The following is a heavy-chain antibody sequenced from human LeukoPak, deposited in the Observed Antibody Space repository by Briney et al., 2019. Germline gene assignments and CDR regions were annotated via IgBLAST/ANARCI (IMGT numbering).Heavy chain of an antibody. CDR3: ALNIHYYDSSGYYFY. Sequence: PSETLSLTCTVSGGSISSSAYYWGWIRQPPGKGLEWIGSIHYSGNTYYKPSLKSRVTISVDTSKNQFSLKLSSVTAADTAVYYCALNIHYYDSSGYYFYWGQGTLVTVSS. D-gene: IGHD3-22*01. J-gene: IGHJ4*02. V-gene: IGHV4-39*07. CDR2: IHYSGNT. CDR1: GGSISSSAYY.